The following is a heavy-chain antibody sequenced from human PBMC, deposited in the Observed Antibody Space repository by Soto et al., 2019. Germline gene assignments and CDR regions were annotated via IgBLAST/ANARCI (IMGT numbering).Heavy chain of an antibody. J-gene: IGHJ5*02. CDR3: ARYSPPKKSYDTNPGWFDP. D-gene: IGHD3-22*01. Sequence: SETLSLTCTVSGGSINNYYWTWIRQPPGKGLEWIGYVYYTGSTSYNPSLKSRVNISLDTSMNQFSLTLNSVTAADMAMYFCARYSPPKKSYDTNPGWFDPGGQGPLVTVSS. V-gene: IGHV4-59*01. CDR1: GGSINNYY. CDR2: VYYTGST.